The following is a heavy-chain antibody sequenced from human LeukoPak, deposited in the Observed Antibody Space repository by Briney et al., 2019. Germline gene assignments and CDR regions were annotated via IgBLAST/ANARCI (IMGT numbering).Heavy chain of an antibody. CDR1: GFTFSSYS. J-gene: IGHJ4*02. D-gene: IGHD3-10*01. V-gene: IGHV3-21*01. CDR2: ISSSSSYI. CDR3: ARSPGVRGVKSLGDY. Sequence: PGGSLRLSCAASGFTFSSYSMNWVRQAPGKGLEWVSSISSSSSYIYYADSVKGRFTISRDNSENTLYLQMNSLRAEDTAVYYCARSPGVRGVKSLGDYWGQGTLVTVSS.